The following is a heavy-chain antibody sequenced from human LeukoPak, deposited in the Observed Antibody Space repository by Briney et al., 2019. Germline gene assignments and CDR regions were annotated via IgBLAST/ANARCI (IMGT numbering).Heavy chain of an antibody. D-gene: IGHD3-10*02. CDR2: INHSGST. CDR1: GGSFSGYY. J-gene: IGHJ6*03. V-gene: IGHV4-34*01. Sequence: SETLSLTCAAYGGSFSGYYWSWIRQPPGKGLEWIGEINHSGSTNYNPSLKSRVTISVDTSKNQFSLKLSSVTAADTAVYYCARLFHYYYYYMDVWGKGTTVTVSS. CDR3: ARLFHYYYYYMDV.